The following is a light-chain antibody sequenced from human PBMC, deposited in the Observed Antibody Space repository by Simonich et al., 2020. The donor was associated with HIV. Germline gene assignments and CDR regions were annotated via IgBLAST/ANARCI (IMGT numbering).Light chain of an antibody. CDR2: WAS. Sequence: DIVMTQSPDSLAVSLGARATINCKASQSVLYSPNNKNYLGCYQQKPGQPPKLLIYWASTRESGVPDRFSGSGSGKYFTLTISSLQAEDVAVYYCQQYYSTPWTFGQGTKVEIK. V-gene: IGKV4-1*01. CDR3: QQYYSTPWT. J-gene: IGKJ1*01. CDR1: QSVLYSPNNKNY.